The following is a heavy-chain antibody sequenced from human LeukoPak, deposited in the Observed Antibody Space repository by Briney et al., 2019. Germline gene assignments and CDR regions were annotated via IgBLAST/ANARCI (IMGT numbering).Heavy chain of an antibody. J-gene: IGHJ4*02. CDR1: GFTFSSYS. V-gene: IGHV3-21*01. D-gene: IGHD6-19*01. CDR2: ISSSSSCI. CDR3: ARGVPGIAVAAAGTYYFDY. Sequence: GGSLRLSCAASGFTFSSYSMNWVRQAPGKGLEWVSSISSSSSCIYYADSVKGRFTISRDNAKNSLYLQMNSLRAEDTAVYYCARGVPGIAVAAAGTYYFDYWGQGTLVTVSS.